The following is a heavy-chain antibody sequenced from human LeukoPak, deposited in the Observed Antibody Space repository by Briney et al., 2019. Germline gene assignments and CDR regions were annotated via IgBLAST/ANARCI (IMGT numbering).Heavy chain of an antibody. Sequence: SETLSLTCTVSGGSISSSSYYWGWIRQPPGKGLTWIGSIYYSGSTYYNPSLKSRVTISVDTSKNQFSLKLSSVTAADTAVYYCARVASSSSFGYWGQGTLVTVSS. CDR3: ARVASSSSFGY. CDR1: GGSISSSSYY. J-gene: IGHJ4*02. CDR2: IYYSGST. D-gene: IGHD6-6*01. V-gene: IGHV4-39*07.